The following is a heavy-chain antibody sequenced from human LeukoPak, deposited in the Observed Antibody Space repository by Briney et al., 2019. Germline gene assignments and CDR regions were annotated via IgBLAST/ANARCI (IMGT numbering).Heavy chain of an antibody. CDR3: ARDSGSYYVY. J-gene: IGHJ4*02. CDR1: GFTFSSYS. V-gene: IGHV3-21*01. Sequence: GGSLRLSCAASGFTFSSYSINWVRQAPGKGLEWVSSISWSSSYIYYADSVKGRFTISRDSAKNSLYLQMNSLRAEDTAVYYCARDSGSYYVYWGQGTLVTVSS. CDR2: ISWSSSYI. D-gene: IGHD1-26*01.